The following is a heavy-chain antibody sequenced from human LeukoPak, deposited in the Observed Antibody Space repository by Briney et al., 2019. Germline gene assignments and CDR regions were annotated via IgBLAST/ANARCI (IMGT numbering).Heavy chain of an antibody. V-gene: IGHV3-33*06. D-gene: IGHD6-19*01. CDR3: AKPLLAVAVAGFDY. CDR1: GFTFSSYG. J-gene: IGHJ4*02. CDR2: IWYDGSNK. Sequence: GGSLRLSCAASGFTFSSYGIHWVRQAPGKGLEWVAVIWYDGSNKYYADSVKGRFTISRDNSKNTLYLQMNSLRAEDTAVYYCAKPLLAVAVAGFDYWGQGTLVTVSS.